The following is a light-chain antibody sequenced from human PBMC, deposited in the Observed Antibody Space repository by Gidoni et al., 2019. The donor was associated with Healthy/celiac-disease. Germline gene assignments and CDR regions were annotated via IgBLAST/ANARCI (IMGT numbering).Light chain of an antibody. CDR3: QKYNSWPRT. CDR1: QGISTN. V-gene: IGKV3-15*01. Sequence: EIVMTQSPATLSVSPGDRATITCRASQGISTNLAWYQQKPGQAPRLLIYGASTRASGIPARFSGSGSGTEFTLTISSLQSEDFAAYYCQKYNSWPRTFGQGTKVEIK. J-gene: IGKJ1*01. CDR2: GAS.